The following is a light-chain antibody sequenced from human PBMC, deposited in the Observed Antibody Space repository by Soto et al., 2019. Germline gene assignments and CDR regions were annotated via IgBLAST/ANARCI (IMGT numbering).Light chain of an antibody. V-gene: IGKV1-5*01. CDR2: GAS. J-gene: IGKJ1*01. CDR3: QQYRTYSRT. Sequence: DIQMTQSPTTLSASVGDRVTITCRASRRISGWLAWYQQKPGKAPKLLIYGASKLESGVPSRISGSGSGTQFTLTISSLQPDDFATYYCQQYRTYSRTFGQGTKVEIK. CDR1: RRISGW.